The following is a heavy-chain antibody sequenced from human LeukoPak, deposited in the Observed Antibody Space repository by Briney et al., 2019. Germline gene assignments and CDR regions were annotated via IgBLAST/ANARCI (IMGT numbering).Heavy chain of an antibody. J-gene: IGHJ6*03. D-gene: IGHD3-9*01. CDR3: AREVRYFDWYKYYYYYYMDV. CDR1: GGSISSYY. Sequence: PSETLSLTCTVSGGSISSYYWSWIRQPPGKGLEWIGYIYYSGSTNYNPSLKSRVTISVDTSKNQFSLKLSSVTAADTAVYYCAREVRYFDWYKYYYYYYMDVWGKGTTVTISS. CDR2: IYYSGST. V-gene: IGHV4-59*01.